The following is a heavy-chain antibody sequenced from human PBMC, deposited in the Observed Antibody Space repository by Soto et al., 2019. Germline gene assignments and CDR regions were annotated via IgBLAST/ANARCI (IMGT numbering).Heavy chain of an antibody. Sequence: PAETLSLTCAVYGGSFSGYYWIWVRQAPGKGLEWIVEINHSGSTNYNPSLKSRVTISVDTSKNQFSLKLSSVTAADTAVYYCARGSGYSYGYHYYYYGMDVWGQGTTVTVSS. CDR1: GGSFSGYY. V-gene: IGHV4-34*01. CDR2: INHSGST. D-gene: IGHD5-18*01. J-gene: IGHJ6*02. CDR3: ARGSGYSYGYHYYYYGMDV.